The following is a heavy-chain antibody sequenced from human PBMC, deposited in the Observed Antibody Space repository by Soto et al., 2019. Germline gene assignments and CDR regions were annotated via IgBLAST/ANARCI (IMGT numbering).Heavy chain of an antibody. CDR3: ATDYRAAAGISYFPPIPHGYYYGMDV. CDR1: GYTLTELS. Sequence: ASVKVSCKVSGYTLTELSMHWVRQAPGKGLEWMGGFDPEDGETIYAQKFQGRVTMTEDTSTDTAYMELSSLRSEDTAVYYCATDYRAAAGISYFPPIPHGYYYGMDVWGQGTTVTVSS. J-gene: IGHJ6*02. V-gene: IGHV1-24*01. D-gene: IGHD6-13*01. CDR2: FDPEDGET.